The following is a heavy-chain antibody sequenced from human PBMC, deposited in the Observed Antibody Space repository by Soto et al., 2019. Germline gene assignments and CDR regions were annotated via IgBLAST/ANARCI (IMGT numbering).Heavy chain of an antibody. CDR1: GFTFSSYV. V-gene: IGHV3-30-3*01. CDR3: ARDDEGRSDCDFGY. Sequence: QVQLVESGGGVVQPGRSLTLSCVASGFTFSSYVIHWVRQTPDKGLEWVAFISRDGSNAYYADSVKGRFTISRDNSKNTLYLEINSMRAEDTAVYYCARDDEGRSDCDFGYWGQGTLVIVSS. D-gene: IGHD2-21*01. J-gene: IGHJ4*02. CDR2: ISRDGSNA.